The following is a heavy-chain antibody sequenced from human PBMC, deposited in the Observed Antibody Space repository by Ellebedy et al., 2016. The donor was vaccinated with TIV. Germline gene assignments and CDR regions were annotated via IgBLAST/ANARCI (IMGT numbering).Heavy chain of an antibody. V-gene: IGHV1-8*01. CDR2: MNPNSGNT. CDR1: GYTFTSYD. Sequence: AASVKVSCKASGYTFTSYDINWVRQATGQGLEWMGWMNPNSGNTGYAQKFQGRVTMTGNTSTSTAYMELSSLRSEDTAVYYCARGSAREQLGYDHWGQGTLVTVSS. D-gene: IGHD6-13*01. J-gene: IGHJ5*02. CDR3: ARGSAREQLGYDH.